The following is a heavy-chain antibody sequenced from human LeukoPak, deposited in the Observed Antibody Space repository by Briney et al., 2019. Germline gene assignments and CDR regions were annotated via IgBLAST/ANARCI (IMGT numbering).Heavy chain of an antibody. D-gene: IGHD3-22*01. CDR3: ARDAAYDSSGYYYGARSSYYYYGMDV. J-gene: IGHJ6*02. V-gene: IGHV3-21*01. CDR1: GFTFSSYG. Sequence: GGSLRLSCAASGFTFSSYGMNWVRQAPGKGLEWVSSISSSSSYIYYADSVKGRFTISRDNAKNSLYLQMNSLRAEDTAVYYCARDAAYDSSGYYYGARSSYYYYGMDVWGQGTTVTVSS. CDR2: ISSSSSYI.